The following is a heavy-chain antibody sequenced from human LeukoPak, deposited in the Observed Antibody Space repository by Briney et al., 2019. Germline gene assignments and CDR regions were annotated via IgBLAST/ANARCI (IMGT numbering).Heavy chain of an antibody. CDR1: GGTFSSYA. V-gene: IGHV1-69*04. J-gene: IGHJ4*02. Sequence: GASVKVSCKASGGTFSSYAISWVRQAPGQGLEWMGRIIPILGIANYAQKFQGRVTITADKSTSTAYMELSSLRSEDTAVYYCARDADPEVGANYWGQGTLVTVSS. CDR3: ARDADPEVGANY. CDR2: IIPILGIA. D-gene: IGHD1-26*01.